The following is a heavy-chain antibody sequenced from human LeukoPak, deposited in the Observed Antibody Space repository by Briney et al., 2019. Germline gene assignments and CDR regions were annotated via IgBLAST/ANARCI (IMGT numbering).Heavy chain of an antibody. D-gene: IGHD2-15*01. CDR2: IYPGDSDT. J-gene: IGHJ4*02. V-gene: IGHV5-51*01. CDR3: ARHGAYCSGGSCYQEYYFDY. Sequence: GESLKTSCKGSGYSFTSYWIGWVRQMPGKGLEWMGIIYPGDSDTRYSPSFQGQVTISADKSISTAYLQWSSLKASDTAMYYCARHGAYCSGGSCYQEYYFDYWGQGTLVTVSS. CDR1: GYSFTSYW.